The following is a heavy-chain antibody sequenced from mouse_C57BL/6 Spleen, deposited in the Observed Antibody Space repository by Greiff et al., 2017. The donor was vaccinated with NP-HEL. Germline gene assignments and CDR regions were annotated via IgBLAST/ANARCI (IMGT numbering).Heavy chain of an antibody. CDR3: ARGSNYVDWYFDV. CDR1: GFTFSDYY. J-gene: IGHJ1*03. Sequence: EVKLVESEGGLVQPGSSIKLSCTASGFTFSDYYMAWVRQVPEKGLEWVANINYDGSSTYYLDSLKSRFIISRDNAKNILYLQMSSLKSEDTATYYCARGSNYVDWYFDVWGTGTTVTVSS. CDR2: INYDGSST. V-gene: IGHV5-16*01. D-gene: IGHD2-5*01.